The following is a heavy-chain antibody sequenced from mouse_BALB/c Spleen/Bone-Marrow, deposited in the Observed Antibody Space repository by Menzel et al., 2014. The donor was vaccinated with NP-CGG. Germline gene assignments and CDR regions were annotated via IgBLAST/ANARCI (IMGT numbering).Heavy chain of an antibody. V-gene: IGHV5-9-2*01. CDR2: ISGGGSYT. J-gene: IGHJ3*01. CDR1: GFTFSNYG. CDR3: ARHAYYDQTEVSFVY. D-gene: IGHD2-4*01. Sequence: EVKLVESGGGLVKSGGSLKLSCAASGFTFSNYGMSWVRQTPEKRLEWVATISGGGSYTFYSACVKGRFTISRDNAKNNLYLQLSSLRSEDTSLYYCARHAYYDQTEVSFVYWGQGTLVTVSA.